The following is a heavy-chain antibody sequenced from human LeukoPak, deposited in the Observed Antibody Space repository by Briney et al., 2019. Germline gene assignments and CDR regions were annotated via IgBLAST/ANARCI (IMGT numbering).Heavy chain of an antibody. CDR3: ARGDTTGWYYFDS. Sequence: PGGSLRLSCATSGFTVSSNYMSWVRQAPGKGLEWVSIIYSGGNTYYADSVKGRFTISRENSENTLYLQMNNLRAEDTAVYYCARGDTTGWYYFDSWGQGTLVTVSS. CDR1: GFTVSSNY. J-gene: IGHJ4*02. V-gene: IGHV3-66*01. D-gene: IGHD6-19*01. CDR2: IYSGGNT.